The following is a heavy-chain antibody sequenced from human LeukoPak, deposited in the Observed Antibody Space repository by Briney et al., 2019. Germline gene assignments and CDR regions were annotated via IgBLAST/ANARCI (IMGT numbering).Heavy chain of an antibody. Sequence: ASVKVSCKASGGTFSSYAISWVRQAPGQGLEWMGGIIPIFGTANYAQKFQGRVTITTDESTSTAYMELSSLRSEDTAVYYCARGPPPGTRSGSSWFDYWGQGTLVTVSS. CDR2: IIPIFGTA. CDR1: GGTFSSYA. J-gene: IGHJ4*02. V-gene: IGHV1-69*05. D-gene: IGHD6-13*01. CDR3: ARGPPPGTRSGSSWFDY.